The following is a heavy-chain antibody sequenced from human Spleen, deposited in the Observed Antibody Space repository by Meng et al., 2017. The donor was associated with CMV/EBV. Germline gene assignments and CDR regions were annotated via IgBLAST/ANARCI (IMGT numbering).Heavy chain of an antibody. Sequence: QGQVVGSGAEVKKPGASGKVSCKASGYTFTGYDMHWVRQAPGQGLEWMGWINPNSGGTNYAQKFQGRVTMTRDTSISTAYMELSRLRSDDTAVYYCARVPGDSSFYFDYWGQGTLVTVSS. CDR3: ARVPGDSSFYFDY. CDR1: GYTFTGYD. D-gene: IGHD3-22*01. CDR2: INPNSGGT. J-gene: IGHJ4*02. V-gene: IGHV1-2*02.